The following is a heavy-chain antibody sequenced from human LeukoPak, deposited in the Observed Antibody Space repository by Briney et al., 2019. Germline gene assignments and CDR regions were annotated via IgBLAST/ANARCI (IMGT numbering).Heavy chain of an antibody. CDR3: ARWIAVRSGFDY. Sequence: RPSVTVSCKGSGYSFSTHDINWERQGPGQGLEWMGLMNPNLGNTAYAQKFQGRVTMTRNTSVSTAYMELSSLRSENTAVYYCARWIAVRSGFDYWGPGTQVTVSS. CDR1: GYSFSTHD. J-gene: IGHJ4*02. D-gene: IGHD6-6*01. CDR2: MNPNLGNT. V-gene: IGHV1-8*01.